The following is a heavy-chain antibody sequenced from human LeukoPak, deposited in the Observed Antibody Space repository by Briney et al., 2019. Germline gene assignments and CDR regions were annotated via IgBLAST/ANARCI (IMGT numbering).Heavy chain of an antibody. Sequence: SVKVSCKASGGTFSSYAISWVRQAPGQGLEWMGGIIPIFGTANYAQKFQGRVTITTDESTSTAYMELSSLRSEDTAVYYCAREGHRDGYNFFYLDGWRQETLVAVSS. CDR1: GGTFSSYA. CDR2: IIPIFGTA. CDR3: AREGHRDGYNFFYLDG. V-gene: IGHV1-69*05. D-gene: IGHD5-24*01. J-gene: IGHJ4*02.